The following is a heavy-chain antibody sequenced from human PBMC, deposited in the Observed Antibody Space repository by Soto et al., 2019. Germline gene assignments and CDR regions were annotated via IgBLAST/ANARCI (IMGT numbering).Heavy chain of an antibody. J-gene: IGHJ4*02. CDR2: ISYDGNNK. V-gene: IGHV3-30*18. CDR1: GFTFSSYG. Sequence: PGGSLRLSCATSGFTFSSYGIHWVRQAPGKGLEWVAVISYDGNNKYYADSVKGRITISRDNSKNTVYLQMNSLRAEDTAVYHCAKDRSRIKQMTGSMFFDYWGQGTLVTVSS. D-gene: IGHD3-9*01. CDR3: AKDRSRIKQMTGSMFFDY.